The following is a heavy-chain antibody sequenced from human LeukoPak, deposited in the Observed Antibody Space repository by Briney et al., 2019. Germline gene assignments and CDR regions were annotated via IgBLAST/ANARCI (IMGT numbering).Heavy chain of an antibody. D-gene: IGHD6-13*01. CDR1: GFTFSNAW. CDR2: IKSKTDGGTT. Sequence: GGSLRLSCAASGFTFSNAWMSWVRQAPGKGPEWVGRIKSKTDGGTTDYAAPVKGRFTISRDDSKNTLYLQMNSLKTEDTAVYYCTTERYSSSWYVWFDPWGQGTLVTVSS. CDR3: TTERYSSSWYVWFDP. V-gene: IGHV3-15*01. J-gene: IGHJ5*02.